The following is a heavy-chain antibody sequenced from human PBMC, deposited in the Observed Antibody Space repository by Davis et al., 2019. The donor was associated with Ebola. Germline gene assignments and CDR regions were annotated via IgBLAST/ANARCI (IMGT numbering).Heavy chain of an antibody. CDR2: ISAYNGNT. V-gene: IGHV1-18*01. CDR1: GYTFTSYG. D-gene: IGHD3-3*01. J-gene: IGHJ4*02. Sequence: ASVKVSCKASGYTFTSYGISWVRQAPGQGLEWMGWISAYNGNTNYAQKLQGRVTMTTDTSTSTAYMELRSLRSDDTAVYYCATADGRFLEWLSFDYWGQGTLVTVSS. CDR3: ATADGRFLEWLSFDY.